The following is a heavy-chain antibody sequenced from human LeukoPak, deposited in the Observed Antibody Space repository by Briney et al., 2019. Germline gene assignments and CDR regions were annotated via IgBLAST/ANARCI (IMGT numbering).Heavy chain of an antibody. Sequence: PGGSLRLSCAASGFTFSNAWMSWVRQAPGKGLEWVSSISSSSSYIYYADSVKGRFTISRDNAKNSLYLQMNSLRAEDTAVYYCARVLPVVYYDSSGSDYWGQGTLVTVSS. CDR1: GFTFSNAW. D-gene: IGHD3-22*01. J-gene: IGHJ4*02. V-gene: IGHV3-21*01. CDR2: ISSSSSYI. CDR3: ARVLPVVYYDSSGSDY.